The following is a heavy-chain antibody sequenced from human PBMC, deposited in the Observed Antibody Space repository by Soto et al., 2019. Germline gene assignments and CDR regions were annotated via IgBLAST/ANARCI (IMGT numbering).Heavy chain of an antibody. D-gene: IGHD3-22*01. CDR3: ARGTFYYDSHAYYGY. V-gene: IGHV4-59*01. Sequence: PSETLSLTCTVSGGSISSYYWSWIRQPPGKGLEWIGYIYYSGSTNYNPSLKSRVTISVDTSKNQFSLKLSSVTAADTAVYYCARGTFYYDSHAYYGYWGQGTVVTVSS. CDR2: IYYSGST. CDR1: GGSISSYY. J-gene: IGHJ4*02.